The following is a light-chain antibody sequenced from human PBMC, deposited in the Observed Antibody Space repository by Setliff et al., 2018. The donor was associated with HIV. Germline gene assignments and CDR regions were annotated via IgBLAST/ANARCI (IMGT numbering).Light chain of an antibody. V-gene: IGLV2-14*03. Sequence: QSVLTQPASVSGSPGQSITISCTGSHSDIGGYNYASWYQQHPGKAPKLLIYDVSDRPSGVSNHFSGSKSGNTASLTISGLQDEDEADYYCSSYADRNIVLVGGGTK. J-gene: IGLJ2*01. CDR2: DVS. CDR1: HSDIGGYNY. CDR3: SSYADRNIVL.